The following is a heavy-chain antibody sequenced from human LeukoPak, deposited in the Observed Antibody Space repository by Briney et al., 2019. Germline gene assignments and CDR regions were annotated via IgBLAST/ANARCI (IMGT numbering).Heavy chain of an antibody. CDR2: ISGSGGST. CDR3: ANGMEHHDY. CDR1: GYSISSGYY. D-gene: IGHD1-26*01. V-gene: IGHV3-23*01. J-gene: IGHJ4*02. Sequence: PSETLSLTCTVSGYSISSGYYWGWIGQPPGKGLEWVSAISGSGGSTYYADSVKGRFTISRDNSKNTLYLQMNSLRAEDTAVYYCANGMEHHDYWGQGTLVTVSS.